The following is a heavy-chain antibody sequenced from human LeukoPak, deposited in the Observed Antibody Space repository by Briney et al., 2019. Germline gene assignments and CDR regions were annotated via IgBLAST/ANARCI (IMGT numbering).Heavy chain of an antibody. CDR1: GYTFTSYG. J-gene: IGHJ4*02. Sequence: ALVKVSCKASGYTFTSYGISWVRQAPGQGLEWMGWISAYNGNTNYAQKLQGRVTMTTDTSTSTAYMELRSLRSDDTAVYYCARARYYYDSSGYSPPDYWGQGTLVTVSS. CDR3: ARARYYYDSSGYSPPDY. D-gene: IGHD3-22*01. V-gene: IGHV1-18*01. CDR2: ISAYNGNT.